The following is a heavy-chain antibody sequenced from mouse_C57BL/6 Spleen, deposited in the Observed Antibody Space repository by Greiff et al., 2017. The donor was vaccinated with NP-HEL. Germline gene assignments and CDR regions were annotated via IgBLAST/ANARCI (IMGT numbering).Heavy chain of an antibody. V-gene: IGHV14-1*01. Sequence: VQLQQSGAELVRPGASVKLSCTASGFNIKDYYMHWVKQRPEQGLEWIGRIDPEDGDTEYAPKFQGKATMTADTSSNTAYLQLRSLTTEVTAVYYCTVEGDYAMDYWGQGTSVTVSS. J-gene: IGHJ4*01. D-gene: IGHD1-1*01. CDR2: IDPEDGDT. CDR1: GFNIKDYY. CDR3: TVEGDYAMDY.